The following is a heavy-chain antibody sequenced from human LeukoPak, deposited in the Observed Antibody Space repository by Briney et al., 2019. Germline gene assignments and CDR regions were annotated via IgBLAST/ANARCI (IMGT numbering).Heavy chain of an antibody. V-gene: IGHV4-30-4*08. CDR2: IYYSGST. D-gene: IGHD3-10*01. CDR1: VGSISSGDYY. CDR3: ARQVYYGGYYYYYMDV. Sequence: SETLSLTCTVSVGSISSGDYYWSWIRQPPGKGLEWIGYIYYSGSTYYNPSLKSRVTISVDTSKNQFSLKLSSVTAADTAVYYCARQVYYGGYYYYYMDVWGKGTTVTVSS. J-gene: IGHJ6*03.